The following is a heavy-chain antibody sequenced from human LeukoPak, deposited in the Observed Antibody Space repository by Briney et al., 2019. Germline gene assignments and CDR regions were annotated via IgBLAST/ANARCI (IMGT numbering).Heavy chain of an antibody. D-gene: IGHD2-15*01. CDR2: ISSSSSYI. Sequence: PGGSLRLSCAASGFTFSSYSMNWVRQAPGKGLEWVSSISSSSSYIYYADSVKGGFTISRDNAKNSLYLQMNSLRADDTAVYYCARGSGLTDYWGQGTLVTVSS. CDR3: ARGSGLTDY. CDR1: GFTFSSYS. V-gene: IGHV3-21*01. J-gene: IGHJ4*02.